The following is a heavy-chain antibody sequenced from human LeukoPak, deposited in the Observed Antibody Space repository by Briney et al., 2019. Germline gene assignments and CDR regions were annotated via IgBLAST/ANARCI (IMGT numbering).Heavy chain of an antibody. CDR2: ISGSGGST. D-gene: IGHD6-13*01. J-gene: IGHJ4*02. CDR1: GFTFTSYA. CDR3: ARGTIAAAGYYYFDY. V-gene: IGHV3-23*01. Sequence: PGGSLRLSCAASGFTFTSYAMSWVRQAPGKGLEWVSAISGSGGSTYYADSVKGRFTISRDNSKNTLYLQMNSLRAEGTAVYYCARGTIAAAGYYYFDYWGQGTQVTVSS.